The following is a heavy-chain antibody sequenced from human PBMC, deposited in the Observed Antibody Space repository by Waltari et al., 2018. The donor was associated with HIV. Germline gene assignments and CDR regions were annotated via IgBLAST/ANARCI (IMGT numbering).Heavy chain of an antibody. CDR1: RYTFTDYY. J-gene: IGHJ4*02. CDR3: ARGQCGRNYYDSSGYDSVLDS. V-gene: IGHV1-2*02. Sequence: QVPLVQSGAEVKKPGASVQVSCKASRYTFTDYYIHWVRQAPGQAAGWMGCSNPNRGVTLSAERFQSKVTLTRYTSITTDYMEVNRLTSDDTAIYYCARGQCGRNYYDSSGYDSVLDSWGQGTLVTVSS. CDR2: SNPNRGVT. D-gene: IGHD3-22*01.